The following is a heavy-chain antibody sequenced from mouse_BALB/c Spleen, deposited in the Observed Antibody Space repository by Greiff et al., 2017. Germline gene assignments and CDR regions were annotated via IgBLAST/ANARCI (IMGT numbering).Heavy chain of an antibody. J-gene: IGHJ4*01. D-gene: IGHD1-1*01. CDR2: IWGDGST. V-gene: IGHV2-6-7*01. CDR3: ARDDYGSSSYYAMDY. CDR1: GFSLTGYG. Sequence: VMLVESGPGLVAPSQSLSITCTVSGFSLTGYGVNWVRQPPGKGLEWLGMIWGDGSTDYNSALKSRLSISKDNSKSQVFLKMNSLQTDDTARYYCARDDYGSSSYYAMDYWGQGTSVTVSS.